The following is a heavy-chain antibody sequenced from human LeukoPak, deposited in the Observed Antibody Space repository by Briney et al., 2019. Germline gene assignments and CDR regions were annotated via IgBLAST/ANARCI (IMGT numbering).Heavy chain of an antibody. V-gene: IGHV3-20*04. CDR2: INWSGGET. CDR1: GFTFDDYG. CDR3: LRHERGVYYYYYIDV. Sequence: PGGSLRLSCAASGFTFDDYGMSWVRQAPGKGLEWVSGINWSGGETDYADSVKGGFIISRDNAKNSLYLQMSALTVDDTAVYYCLRHERGVYYYYYIDVWGKGTTVIVSS. D-gene: IGHD3-10*01. J-gene: IGHJ6*03.